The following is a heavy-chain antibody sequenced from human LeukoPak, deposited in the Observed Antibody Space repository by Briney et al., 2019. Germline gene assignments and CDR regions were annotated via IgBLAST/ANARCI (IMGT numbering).Heavy chain of an antibody. CDR2: ISGYNDNT. D-gene: IGHD1-7*01. V-gene: IGHV1-18*01. CDR1: GYTFTGFG. Sequence: GASVKVSCKASGYTFTGFGINWVRQAPGQGLEWMGWISGYNDNTHYAKKFQGRVTLTTDTPTSTAYIELRSLRSDDTAVYYCARDGTSTDDYWGQGTLVTVSS. J-gene: IGHJ4*02. CDR3: ARDGTSTDDY.